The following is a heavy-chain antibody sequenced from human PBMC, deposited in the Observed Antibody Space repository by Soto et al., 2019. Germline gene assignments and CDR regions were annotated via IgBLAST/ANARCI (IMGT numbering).Heavy chain of an antibody. V-gene: IGHV3-30-3*01. CDR3: ARFKGCSGGSCYPYFDY. D-gene: IGHD2-15*01. CDR2: MSYDGSNK. J-gene: IGHJ4*02. CDR1: GFTFSSYA. Sequence: QVQLVESGGGMVQPGRSLRLSCAASGFTFSSYAMHWVRQAPGKGLEWVAVMSYDGSNKYYADSVKGRFTISRDNSKNTLYLQMNSLRAEVTAVYYCARFKGCSGGSCYPYFDYWGQGTLVTVSS.